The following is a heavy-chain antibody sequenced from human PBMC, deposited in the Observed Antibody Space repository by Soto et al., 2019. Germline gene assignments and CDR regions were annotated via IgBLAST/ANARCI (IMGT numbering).Heavy chain of an antibody. CDR2: ISSSGSTI. J-gene: IGHJ5*02. D-gene: IGHD2-2*01. Sequence: GGSLRLSCAASGFTFSSYEMNWVRQAPGKGLEWVSYISSSGSTIYYADSVKGRFTISRDNAKNSLYLQMNSLRAEDTAVYYCARVWPPIVVVPAASLVDWFDPWGQGTLVTVSS. CDR3: ARVWPPIVVVPAASLVDWFDP. V-gene: IGHV3-48*03. CDR1: GFTFSSYE.